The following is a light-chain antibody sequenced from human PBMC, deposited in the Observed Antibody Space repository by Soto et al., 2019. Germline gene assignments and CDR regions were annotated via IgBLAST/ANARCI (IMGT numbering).Light chain of an antibody. CDR3: QQSYTTPRT. J-gene: IGKJ1*01. Sequence: DIQMTQSPSSLSASVGDRVSVTCRASQSISTFLNWYQQRPGEAPKLLIYAASSLQSGVTSRFSGSVSGADFTLTIGSLQPEDFATYYCQQSYTTPRTFGQGTKVEVK. V-gene: IGKV1-39*01. CDR1: QSISTF. CDR2: AAS.